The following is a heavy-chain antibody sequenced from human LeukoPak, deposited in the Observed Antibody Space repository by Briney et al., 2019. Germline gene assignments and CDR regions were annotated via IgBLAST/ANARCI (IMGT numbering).Heavy chain of an antibody. J-gene: IGHJ6*03. CDR1: GGSISSYY. CDR2: IYTSGST. V-gene: IGHV4-4*07. D-gene: IGHD3-10*01. Sequence: SETLSLTCTVSGGSISSYYWSWVRQPPGKGLEWIGRIYTSGSTNYNPSLKSRVTMSVDTSKNQFSLKLSSVTAADTAVYYCARGSGSPYYYYYMDVWGKGTTVTISS. CDR3: ARGSGSPYYYYYMDV.